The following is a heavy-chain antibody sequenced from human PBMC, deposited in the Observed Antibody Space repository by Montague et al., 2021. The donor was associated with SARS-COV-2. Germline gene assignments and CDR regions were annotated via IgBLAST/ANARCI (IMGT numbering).Heavy chain of an antibody. CDR1: TESFNGYY. CDR3: ARLGRGYSYAQSAFDI. Sequence: SETLSLTCAVYTESFNGYYWTWIRQPPGKGLEWIGEISHPGSTKYNPSLKSRVTISVDTYRKQVSLRLTSVTAADTATYYCARLGRGYSYAQSAFDIWGQGTMVTVSS. CDR2: ISHPGST. J-gene: IGHJ3*02. V-gene: IGHV4-34*01. D-gene: IGHD5-18*01.